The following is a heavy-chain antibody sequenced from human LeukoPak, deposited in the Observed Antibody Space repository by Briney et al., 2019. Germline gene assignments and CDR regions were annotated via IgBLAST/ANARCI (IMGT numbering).Heavy chain of an antibody. V-gene: IGHV4-34*01. Sequence: PSETLSLTCAVYGGSFSGYYWSWIRQPPGKGLEWIGEINHSGSTNYNPSLKSRVTMSVDTSKNQFSLKLSSVTAADTAVYYCAREGLAAAGSWLPAFDIWGQGTMVTVSS. CDR2: INHSGST. CDR3: AREGLAAAGSWLPAFDI. CDR1: GGSFSGYY. J-gene: IGHJ3*02. D-gene: IGHD6-13*01.